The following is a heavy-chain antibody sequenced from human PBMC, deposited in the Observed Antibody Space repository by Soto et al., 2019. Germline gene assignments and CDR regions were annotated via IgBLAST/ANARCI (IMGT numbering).Heavy chain of an antibody. CDR3: ARDLTPNRDCTNGVCYIGNWFDP. Sequence: PSETLSLTCTVSGGSISSGGYYWSWIRQHPGKGLEWIGYIYYSGSTYYNPSLKSRVTISVDTSKNQFSLKLSSVTAADTAVYYCARDLTPNRDCTNGVCYIGNWFDPWGQGTLVTVSS. CDR1: GGSISSGGYY. J-gene: IGHJ5*02. CDR2: IYYSGST. V-gene: IGHV4-31*03. D-gene: IGHD2-8*01.